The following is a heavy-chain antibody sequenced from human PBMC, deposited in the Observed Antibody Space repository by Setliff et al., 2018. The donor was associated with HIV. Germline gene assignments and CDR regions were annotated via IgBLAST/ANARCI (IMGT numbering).Heavy chain of an antibody. J-gene: IGHJ4*02. Sequence: GSLRLSCATSGFTFYISDMSWVRQAPGKGLEWVSSISSSGIIKKYSGSVKGRFTISRDNSNDTVYLQMSSLRAEDTAVYYCTKGGAHDRRKFIDYWGQGTPVTVSS. D-gene: IGHD3-16*01. CDR3: TKGGAHDRRKFIDY. CDR1: GFTFYISD. CDR2: ISSSGIIK. V-gene: IGHV3-23*01.